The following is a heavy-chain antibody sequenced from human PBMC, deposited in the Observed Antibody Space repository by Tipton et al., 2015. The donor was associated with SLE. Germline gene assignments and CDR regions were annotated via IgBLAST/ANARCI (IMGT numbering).Heavy chain of an antibody. CDR1: GGSISSRAYY. D-gene: IGHD4-11*01. J-gene: IGHJ4*02. CDR2: IHYTGST. CDR3: ARTDSAERPQLYFFDY. Sequence: TLSLTCTVSGGSISSRAYYWSWIRQHPGQGLEWIGYIHYTGSTYYNPSLRSRVTISVDTSENQFSLEVNSVTAADTAVYYCARTDSAERPQLYFFDYWGQGTLVTVSS. V-gene: IGHV4-31*03.